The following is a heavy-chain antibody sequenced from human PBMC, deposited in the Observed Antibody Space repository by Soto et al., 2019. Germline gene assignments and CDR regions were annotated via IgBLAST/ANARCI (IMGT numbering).Heavy chain of an antibody. D-gene: IGHD3-22*01. Sequence: SETLSLTCTVSGGSISSGDYYWSWIRQPPGKGLEWIGYIYYSGSTYYNPSLKSRVTISVDTSENQFSLKLSSVTAADTAVYYCARGVAGYDSSGYYRFDYWGQGTLVTV. J-gene: IGHJ4*02. CDR1: GGSISSGDYY. V-gene: IGHV4-30-4*01. CDR3: ARGVAGYDSSGYYRFDY. CDR2: IYYSGST.